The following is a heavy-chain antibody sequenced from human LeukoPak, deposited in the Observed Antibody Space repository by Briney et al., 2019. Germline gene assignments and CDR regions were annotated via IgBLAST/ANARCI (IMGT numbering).Heavy chain of an antibody. Sequence: SETLSLTCTVSGYSVSSGYYWSWIRQPPGKGLEWIGYIYYSGSTNYNPSLKSRVTISVDTSKNQFSLKLSSVTAADTAVYYCARLGGEVATLDYWGQGTLVTVSS. CDR3: ARLGGEVATLDY. CDR1: GYSVSSGYY. V-gene: IGHV4-61*01. J-gene: IGHJ4*02. D-gene: IGHD5-24*01. CDR2: IYYSGST.